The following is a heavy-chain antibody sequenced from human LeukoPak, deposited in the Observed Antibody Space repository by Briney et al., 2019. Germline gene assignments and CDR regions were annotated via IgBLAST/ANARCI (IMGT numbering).Heavy chain of an antibody. D-gene: IGHD3-22*01. CDR3: AREAYDGSGHRYFQN. V-gene: IGHV4-31*11. CDR2: ISFSGST. Sequence: ASETLSLTCAVYGGSFSGYFWSWIRHHPGQGLEWIGYISFSGSTYYSPSLESRLSISVDTSNKQFSLRLTSVTAADTAVYFCAREAYDGSGHRYFQNWGQGTLVTVSS. CDR1: GGSFSGYF. J-gene: IGHJ1*01.